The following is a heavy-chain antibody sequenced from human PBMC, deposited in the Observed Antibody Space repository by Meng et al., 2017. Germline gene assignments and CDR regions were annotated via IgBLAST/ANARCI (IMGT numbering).Heavy chain of an antibody. CDR3: ARDKRPSSSWYGNWFDP. CDR1: GGTFSSYA. Sequence: GRRVQSGGEVKKPGSSVKVSCKASGGTFSSYAISWVRQAPGQGLEWMGGIIPIFGTANYAQKFQGRVTITADKSTSTAYMELSSLRSEDTAVYYCARDKRPSSSWYGNWFDPWGQGTLVTVSS. J-gene: IGHJ5*02. CDR2: IIPIFGTA. V-gene: IGHV1-69*06. D-gene: IGHD6-13*01.